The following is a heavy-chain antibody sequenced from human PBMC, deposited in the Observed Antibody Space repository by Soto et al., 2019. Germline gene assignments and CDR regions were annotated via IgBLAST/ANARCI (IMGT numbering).Heavy chain of an antibody. J-gene: IGHJ5*02. CDR2: IYHSGST. Sequence: SETLSLTCAVYGGSFSGYYWTWIRQPPGTGLEWIGEIYHSGSTNYNPSLKSRVTISVDTSKNQFSLKLSSVTAADTAVYYCAREGAYCGGDCYSSTFPWGQGTLVTVSS. V-gene: IGHV4-34*01. CDR1: GGSFSGYY. CDR3: AREGAYCGGDCYSSTFP. D-gene: IGHD2-21*02.